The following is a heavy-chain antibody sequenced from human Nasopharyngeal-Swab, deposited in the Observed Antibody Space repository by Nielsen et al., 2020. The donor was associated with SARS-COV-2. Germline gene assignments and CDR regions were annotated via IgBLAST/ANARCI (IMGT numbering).Heavy chain of an antibody. CDR1: GFTFSSYG. Sequence: GGSLRLSCAAPGFTFSSYGMHWVRQAPGKGLEWVAVIWYDGSNKYYADSVKGRFTISRDNSKNTLYLQMNSLRAEDTAVYYCAREVLAVADNWRYFDYWGQGTLVTVSS. CDR3: AREVLAVADNWRYFDY. D-gene: IGHD6-19*01. V-gene: IGHV3-33*01. CDR2: IWYDGSNK. J-gene: IGHJ4*02.